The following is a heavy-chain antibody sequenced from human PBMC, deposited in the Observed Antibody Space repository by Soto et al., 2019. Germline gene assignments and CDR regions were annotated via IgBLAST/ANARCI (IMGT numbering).Heavy chain of an antibody. V-gene: IGHV1-18*01. J-gene: IGHJ3*02. CDR2: ISAYNGNT. CDR1: GYTFTSYG. CDR3: ARDNVELRFSPRHKDAFDI. D-gene: IGHD3-3*01. Sequence: GASVKVSCKASGYTFTSYGISWVRQAPGQGLEWMGWISAYNGNTNYAQKLQGRVTMTTDTSTSTAYMELRSLRSDDTAVYYCARDNVELRFSPRHKDAFDIWGQGTMVTVSS.